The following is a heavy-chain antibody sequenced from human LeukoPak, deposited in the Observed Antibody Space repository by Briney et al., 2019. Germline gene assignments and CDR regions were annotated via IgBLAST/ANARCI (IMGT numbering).Heavy chain of an antibody. Sequence: ASVKVSCKASGGTFSSYAISWVRQAPGQGLEWMGGIIPIFGTANYAQKFQGRVTITTDESTSTAYMELSSLRSEDTAVYYCAAPVVGAFAFDIWGQWTMVTVSS. V-gene: IGHV1-69*05. CDR2: IIPIFGTA. J-gene: IGHJ3*02. D-gene: IGHD1-26*01. CDR1: GGTFSSYA. CDR3: AAPVVGAFAFDI.